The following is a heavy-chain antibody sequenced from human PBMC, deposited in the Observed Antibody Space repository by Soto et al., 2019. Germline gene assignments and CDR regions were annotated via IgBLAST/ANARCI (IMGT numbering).Heavy chain of an antibody. CDR1: GFTFSAYA. CDR3: ARQEYSTTWYLKY. J-gene: IGHJ4*02. CDR2: ISGSGGAT. V-gene: IGHV3-23*01. Sequence: EVQLLESGGGVVQPGGSLRLSCAASGFTFSAYAMSWVRQAPGKGLEWVSVISGSGGATYYADSVKGRFTITRDNSKKTLYLQMNSLRAEDTAVYYCARQEYSTTWYLKYWGQGTLVTVSS. D-gene: IGHD6-13*01.